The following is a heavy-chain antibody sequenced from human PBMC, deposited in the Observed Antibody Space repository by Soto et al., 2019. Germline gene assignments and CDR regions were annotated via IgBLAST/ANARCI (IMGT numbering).Heavy chain of an antibody. D-gene: IGHD3-10*01. CDR1: GGSISSSNW. V-gene: IGHV4-4*02. J-gene: IGHJ6*02. Sequence: SETLSLTCAVSGGSISSSNWWSWVRQPPGKGLEWIGEIYHSGSTNYNPSLKSRVTISVDKSKNQFSLKLSSVTAADTAVYYCAREGLGGNYYGSSMDVWGPGTKVTVSS. CDR3: AREGLGGNYYGSSMDV. CDR2: IYHSGST.